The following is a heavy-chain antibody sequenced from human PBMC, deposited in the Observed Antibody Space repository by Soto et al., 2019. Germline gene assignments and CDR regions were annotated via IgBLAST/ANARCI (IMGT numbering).Heavy chain of an antibody. D-gene: IGHD1-1*01. CDR3: ARGGTMSWNVLDF. J-gene: IGHJ4*02. CDR1: GVSITNYY. V-gene: IGHV4-4*07. CDR2: THSSGST. Sequence: SETLSLTCTVSGVSITNYYWTWIRQPAGKGLEWIGRTHSSGSTDSNSSLKTRVTMSVDTSNNQLSLKLTSVTAADTAIYYCARGGTMSWNVLDFWGQGTLVTVS.